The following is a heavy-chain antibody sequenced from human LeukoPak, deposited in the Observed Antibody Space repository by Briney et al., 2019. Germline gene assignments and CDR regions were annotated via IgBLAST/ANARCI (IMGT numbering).Heavy chain of an antibody. V-gene: IGHV3-21*01. CDR3: ASTTYYDFWSGYPSYDAFDI. CDR2: ISSSSSYI. CDR1: GFTFSSYS. J-gene: IGHJ3*02. Sequence: GGSLRLSCAASGFTFSSYSMNWVRQAPGKGLEWVSSISSSSSYIYYADSVKDRFTISRDNAKNSLYLQMNSLRAEDTAVYYCASTTYYDFWSGYPSYDAFDIWGQGTMVTVSS. D-gene: IGHD3-3*01.